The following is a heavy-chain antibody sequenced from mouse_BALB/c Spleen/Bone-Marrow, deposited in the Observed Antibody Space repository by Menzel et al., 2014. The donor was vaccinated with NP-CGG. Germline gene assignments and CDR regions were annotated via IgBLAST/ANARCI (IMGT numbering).Heavy chain of an antibody. CDR3: ARYRLGTYFDY. J-gene: IGHJ2*01. D-gene: IGHD2-14*01. V-gene: IGHV14-3*02. CDR1: GFNIKETY. Sequence: EVQLQQSGAALVKPGASVKLSCPVSGFNIKETYMHWVKQRPELGLEWIGRIDPANGNTKNDPKVQGKATITADTSSNTAYLQLSSLTSEDTAVYYCARYRLGTYFDYWGQGTTLTVSS. CDR2: IDPANGNT.